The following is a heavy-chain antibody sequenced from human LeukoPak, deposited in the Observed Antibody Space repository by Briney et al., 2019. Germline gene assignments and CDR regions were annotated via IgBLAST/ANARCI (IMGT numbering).Heavy chain of an antibody. CDR2: INHSGST. CDR3: ARGLDGDVFDY. D-gene: IGHD4-17*01. V-gene: IGHV4-34*01. Sequence: PSEALSLTCAVYGGSFSGYYWSWIRQPPGKGPQWIGEINHSGSTNYNPSLKSRVTISVDTSKNQFSLKLSSVTAADTAVYYCARGLDGDVFDYWGQGTLVTVSS. CDR1: GGSFSGYY. J-gene: IGHJ4*02.